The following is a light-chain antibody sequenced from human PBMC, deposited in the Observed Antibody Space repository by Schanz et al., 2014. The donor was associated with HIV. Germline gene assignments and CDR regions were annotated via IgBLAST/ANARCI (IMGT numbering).Light chain of an antibody. CDR2: ATS. J-gene: IGKJ1*01. V-gene: IGKV3-20*01. CDR3: QQYGGSPRWT. Sequence: EIVVTQSPGTLSLSPGERATLSCRASQSVGGSQLAWFQLKRGQPPRLLIYATSFRAVGIPDRFSGSGSGTDFTLTISGLEPEDFAVYYCQQYGGSPRWTFGQGTKVEVK. CDR1: QSVGGSQ.